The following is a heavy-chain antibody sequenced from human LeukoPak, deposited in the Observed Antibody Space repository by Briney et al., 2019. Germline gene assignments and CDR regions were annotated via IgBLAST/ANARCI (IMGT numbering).Heavy chain of an antibody. D-gene: IGHD5-18*01. CDR1: GGSFSGYY. J-gene: IGHJ4*02. CDR2: INHSGST. V-gene: IGHV4-34*01. Sequence: SETLSLTCAVYGGSFSGYYWSWIRQPPGKGREWIGEINHSGSTNYSPSLKSRVTISVDTSKNQFYLKLSSVTAADTAVYYCARGIGTAMSAWGQGTLVTVSS. CDR3: ARGIGTAMSA.